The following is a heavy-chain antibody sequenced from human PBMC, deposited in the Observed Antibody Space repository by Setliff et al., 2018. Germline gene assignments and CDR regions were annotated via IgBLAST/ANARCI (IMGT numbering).Heavy chain of an antibody. CDR2: IFHTGST. CDR3: ARQDRFYDSSVFVEYFEH. J-gene: IGHJ1*01. Sequence: SETLSLTCTVSGGSISPHYWIWIRQSPGKGLEWIGYIFHTGSTNYNPSLKSRVTMSVDTSKNQISLKLSSLTAADTAVYYFARQDRFYDSSVFVEYFEHWGQGTLVTVSS. D-gene: IGHD3-22*01. CDR1: GGSISPHY. V-gene: IGHV4-59*08.